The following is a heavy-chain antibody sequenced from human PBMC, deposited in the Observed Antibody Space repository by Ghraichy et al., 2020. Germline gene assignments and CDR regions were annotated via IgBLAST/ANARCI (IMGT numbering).Heavy chain of an antibody. CDR1: GFTFSSYG. Sequence: GSLRLSCAASGFTFSSYGMHWVRQAPGKGLEWVAVISYDGSNKYYADSVKGRFTISRDNSKNTLYLQMNSLRAEDTAVYYCAKGMEEQWLDGLWGPFDYWGQGTLVTVSS. D-gene: IGHD6-19*01. CDR2: ISYDGSNK. CDR3: AKGMEEQWLDGLWGPFDY. J-gene: IGHJ4*02. V-gene: IGHV3-30*18.